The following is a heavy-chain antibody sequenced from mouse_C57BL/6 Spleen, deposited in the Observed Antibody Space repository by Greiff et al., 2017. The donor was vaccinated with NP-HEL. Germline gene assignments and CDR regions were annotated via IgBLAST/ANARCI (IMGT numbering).Heavy chain of an antibody. CDR2: INPNNGGT. CDR1: GYTFTDYN. D-gene: IGHD1-1*01. J-gene: IGHJ3*01. Sequence: VQLQQSGPELVKPGASVKMSCKASGYTFTDYNMHWVKQSHGKSLEWIGYINPNNGGTSYNQKFKGKATLTVNKSSSTAYMELRSLTSEDSAVYYCARSRPYGSSLFAYWGQGTLVTVSA. V-gene: IGHV1-22*01. CDR3: ARSRPYGSSLFAY.